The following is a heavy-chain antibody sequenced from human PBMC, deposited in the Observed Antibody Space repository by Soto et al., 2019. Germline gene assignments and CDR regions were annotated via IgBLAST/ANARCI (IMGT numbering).Heavy chain of an antibody. D-gene: IGHD3-10*02. Sequence: QVQLQQWGAGLLKPSETLSLTCTVYDGSSSGYYWSWVRQPPGKGLEWIGEINPSGSTNYNPSLKSRVTISVDTSNNQFSLNVNYVTAADTAVYYCARGRITMLHWGQGTLVTVSS. V-gene: IGHV4-34*01. CDR3: ARGRITMLH. CDR1: DGSSSGYY. J-gene: IGHJ4*02. CDR2: INPSGST.